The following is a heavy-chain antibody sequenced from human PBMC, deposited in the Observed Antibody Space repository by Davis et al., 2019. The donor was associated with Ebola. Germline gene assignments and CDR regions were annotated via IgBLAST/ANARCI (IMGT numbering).Heavy chain of an antibody. J-gene: IGHJ6*04. CDR3: ARDVHSYGQMDV. V-gene: IGHV1-46*02. CDR1: GGTFNTDA. CDR2: INPSGGST. D-gene: IGHD5-18*01. Sequence: ASVKVSCKASGGTFNTDAISWMRQAPGQGLEWMGIINPSGGSTTYAQKFQGRVTMTRDTSTGTVYMELSSLRSEDTAVYYCARDVHSYGQMDVWGKGTTVTVSS.